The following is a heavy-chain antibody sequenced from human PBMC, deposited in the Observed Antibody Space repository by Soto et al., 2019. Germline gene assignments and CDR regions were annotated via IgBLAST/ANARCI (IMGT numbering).Heavy chain of an antibody. CDR1: GYTFTSYG. V-gene: IGHV1-18*01. Sequence: QVQLVQSGGEVQKPGASVKVSCRTSGYTFTSYGISWVRQAPGQGLERMGWISSNNGHTKYAEKLQGRVTMTTDTSTSTAYMELRSLRSDDTAVYYCVRDRGTVLASPVILNTPNWFDPWGEGTLVTVSS. CDR3: VRDRGTVLASPVILNTPNWFDP. D-gene: IGHD3-10*01. CDR2: ISSNNGHT. J-gene: IGHJ5*02.